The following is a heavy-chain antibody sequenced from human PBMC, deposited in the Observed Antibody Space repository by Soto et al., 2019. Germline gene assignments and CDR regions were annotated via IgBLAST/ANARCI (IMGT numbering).Heavy chain of an antibody. CDR1: GFTFSSYA. V-gene: IGHV3-23*01. CDR3: AKLGEQWLVVWYFAS. D-gene: IGHD6-19*01. Sequence: EVQLLESGGGLVQPGGSLRLSCAASGFTFSSYAMSWVRQAPGKGLEWVSAISGSGGSTYYADSVKGRFTISRDSSKNTLYLQMNSLRAEYTAVYYCAKLGEQWLVVWYFASWGQRTLVTVSS. J-gene: IGHJ4*02. CDR2: ISGSGGST.